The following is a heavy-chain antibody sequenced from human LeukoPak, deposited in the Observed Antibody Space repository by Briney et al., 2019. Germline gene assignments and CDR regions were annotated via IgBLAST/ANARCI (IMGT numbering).Heavy chain of an antibody. D-gene: IGHD1-26*01. J-gene: IGHJ4*02. Sequence: GGSLRLSCAASGFTFSSYSMNWVRQAPGKGLEWVSYISSSSSTIYYADSVKGRFTISRDNAKNSLYLQMNSLRAEDTAVYYCARIIQSGSYYSLFDYWGQGTLVTVSS. CDR3: ARIIQSGSYYSLFDY. CDR1: GFTFSSYS. CDR2: ISSSSSTI. V-gene: IGHV3-48*01.